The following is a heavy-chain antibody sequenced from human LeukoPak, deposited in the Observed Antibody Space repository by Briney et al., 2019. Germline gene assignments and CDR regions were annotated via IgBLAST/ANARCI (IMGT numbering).Heavy chain of an antibody. D-gene: IGHD3-10*01. CDR3: ARGDGERFFDY. J-gene: IGHJ4*02. Sequence: GGSLRLSCAASGFSVSSSYMTWVRQAPGKGLEWVSLIYYTGTTYYADPVKGRFTISRDNSKNTVYLQMNSLRAEDTAVFYCARGDGERFFDYWGQGTLVTVSS. V-gene: IGHV3-66*01. CDR2: IYYTGTT. CDR1: GFSVSSSY.